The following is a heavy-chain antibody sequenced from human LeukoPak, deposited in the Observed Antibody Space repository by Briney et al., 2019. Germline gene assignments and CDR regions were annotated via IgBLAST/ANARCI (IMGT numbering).Heavy chain of an antibody. D-gene: IGHD6-6*01. V-gene: IGHV1-69*06. CDR3: ARDSPYSSSSGGWDYYYYYMDV. CDR2: IIPIFGTA. Sequence: SVKVSCKASGGTFSSYAISWVRQAPGQGLEWMGGIIPIFGTANYAQKFQGRVTITADKSTSTAYMELSSLRSEDTAVYYCARDSPYSSSSGGWDYYYYYMDVWGKGTTVTVSS. CDR1: GGTFSSYA. J-gene: IGHJ6*03.